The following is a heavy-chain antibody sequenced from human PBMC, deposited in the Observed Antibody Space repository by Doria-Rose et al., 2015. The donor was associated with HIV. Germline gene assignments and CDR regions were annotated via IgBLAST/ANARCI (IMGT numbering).Heavy chain of an antibody. J-gene: IGHJ6*03. CDR2: ISNNGGTT. CDR1: GFTFSSYA. Sequence: VQLVQSGGGLVQPGGSLRLSCSASGFTFSSYAMYWVRQAPGKGLQFVSGISNNGGTTYYADSVMGRFTISRDNSQNTLFLQMSSLRAADTAMYYCVGSMAMYYHFMDVWGKGTTVTVSS. V-gene: IGHV3-64D*06. D-gene: IGHD3-10*01. CDR3: VGSMAMYYHFMDV.